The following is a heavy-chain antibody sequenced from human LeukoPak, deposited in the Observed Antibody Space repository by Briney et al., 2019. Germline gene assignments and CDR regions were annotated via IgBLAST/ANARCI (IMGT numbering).Heavy chain of an antibody. Sequence: GGSLRLSCAGSGFTFNTYNMNWVRQAPGKGLEWVSSISSSSSYIYYADSVKGRFTISRDNAKNSLYLQMNSLRAEDTAVYYCAREESSSWYYFDYWGQGTLVTVSS. J-gene: IGHJ4*02. D-gene: IGHD6-13*01. CDR1: GFTFNTYN. V-gene: IGHV3-21*01. CDR2: ISSSSSYI. CDR3: AREESSSWYYFDY.